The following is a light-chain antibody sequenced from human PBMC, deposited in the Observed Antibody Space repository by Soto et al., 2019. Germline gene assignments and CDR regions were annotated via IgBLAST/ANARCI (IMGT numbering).Light chain of an antibody. CDR1: QSVSSY. CDR2: DAS. Sequence: EIVLTQSPATLSLSPGERATLSCRASQSVSSYLAWYQQKPGQAPMLLIYDASNRATGIPARFSGSGSGTDFTLTISSLEPAEFAVYYCQQRSNWPPLTFGGGTKVEIK. CDR3: QQRSNWPPLT. V-gene: IGKV3-11*01. J-gene: IGKJ4*01.